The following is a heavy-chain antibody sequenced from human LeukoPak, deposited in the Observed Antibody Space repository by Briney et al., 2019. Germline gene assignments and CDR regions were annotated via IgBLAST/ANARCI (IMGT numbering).Heavy chain of an antibody. D-gene: IGHD3-22*01. V-gene: IGHV3-23*01. Sequence: GGSLRLSCAASGFTFSSYAMSWVRQAPGKGLEWVSAISGSGGSTYYADSVKGRFTISRDNSKNTLYLQMNSLRAEDTAVYYCAKDPRGYYYDSSGYLYFDYWGQGTLVTVSS. CDR3: AKDPRGYYYDSSGYLYFDY. CDR1: GFTFSSYA. CDR2: ISGSGGST. J-gene: IGHJ4*02.